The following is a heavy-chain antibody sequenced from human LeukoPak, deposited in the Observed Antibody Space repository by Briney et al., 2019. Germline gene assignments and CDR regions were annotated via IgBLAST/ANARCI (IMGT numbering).Heavy chain of an antibody. CDR1: SFIFSNYA. CDR3: ATLLGYCSSTSCYGNWFDP. D-gene: IGHD2-2*01. CDR2: ISGSGGST. J-gene: IGHJ5*02. Sequence: GGSLRLSCAASSFIFSNYAMSWVRQAPGKGLEWVSAISGSGGSTYYADSVKGRFTISRDNSKNTLYLQMNSLRAEDTAVYYCATLLGYCSSTSCYGNWFDPWGQGTLVTVSS. V-gene: IGHV3-23*01.